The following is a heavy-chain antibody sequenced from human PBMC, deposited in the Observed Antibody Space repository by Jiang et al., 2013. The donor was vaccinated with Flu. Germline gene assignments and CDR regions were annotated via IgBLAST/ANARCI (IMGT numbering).Heavy chain of an antibody. J-gene: IGHJ4*02. CDR2: IFWDDDK. CDR3: VRDSFDPLTGYYKFAH. V-gene: IGHV2-5*02. CDR1: GFSLSTSGEG. D-gene: IGHD3-9*01. Sequence: KPTQTLTLACSFSGFSLSTSGEGVGWIRQPPGEALEWLALIFWDDDKRYSPSLRTRLSISKHTSRNQVVLTLANMDPVDTATYYCVRDSFDPLTGYYKFAHWGQGTLVTVSS.